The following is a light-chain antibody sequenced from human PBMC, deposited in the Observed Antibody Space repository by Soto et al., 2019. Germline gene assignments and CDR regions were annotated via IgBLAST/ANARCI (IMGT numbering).Light chain of an antibody. Sequence: DIQMTQSPSSLSASVGDRVTISCRASQHISNYLHWYQQKPGKAPKILIYAAFSLESGVPSRFSGGRSGTDFTLTISNLQPEDFATYYCQQSYRTPQTFGQGTKLEIK. V-gene: IGKV1-39*01. CDR1: QHISNY. J-gene: IGKJ2*01. CDR3: QQSYRTPQT. CDR2: AAF.